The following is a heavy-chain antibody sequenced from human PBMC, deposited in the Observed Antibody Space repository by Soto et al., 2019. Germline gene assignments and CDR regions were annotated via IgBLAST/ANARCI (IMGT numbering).Heavy chain of an antibody. J-gene: IGHJ4*01. CDR1: GGSISSSSYY. Sequence: SETLSLTCTVSGGSISSSSYYWGWIRQPPGKGLEWIGCIYYSGSTNYNPSLKRRVTISVDTSKKQFSLRLSSVTAADTAVYYCARLGGYYQAFNIWGPGALVT. CDR3: ARLGGYYQAFNI. CDR2: IYYSGST. V-gene: IGHV4-39*07. D-gene: IGHD3-22*01.